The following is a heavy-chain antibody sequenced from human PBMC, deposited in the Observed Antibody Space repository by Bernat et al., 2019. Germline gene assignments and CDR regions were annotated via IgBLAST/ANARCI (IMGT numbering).Heavy chain of an antibody. CDR2: ISAYNGNT. CDR1: GYTFTSYG. Sequence: QVQLEQSGAEVKKPGASVKVSCKASGYTFTSYGISWVRQAPGQGLEWMGWISAYNGNTNYAQKLQGRVTMTTDTSTSTAYMELRSLRSDDTAVYYCARRGGPMVRGVINMRLPDYWGQGTLVTVSS. D-gene: IGHD3-10*01. CDR3: ARRGGPMVRGVINMRLPDY. J-gene: IGHJ4*02. V-gene: IGHV1-18*01.